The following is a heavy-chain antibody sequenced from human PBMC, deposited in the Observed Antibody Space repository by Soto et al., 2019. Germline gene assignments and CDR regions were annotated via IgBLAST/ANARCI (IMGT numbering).Heavy chain of an antibody. Sequence: QVHLVQSGAEVTKPGASVKVSCEASGDTFTRNYMYWVRQAPGQGLELMATIKPSGGSTSYAQKFQGRVTVTRDTYTSTVYMEMSSLRSEDTAVYYCARDGTNDYSDSVSGRYYYSYMDVWGEGTTVTVSS. V-gene: IGHV1-46*03. J-gene: IGHJ6*03. CDR3: ARDGTNDYSDSVSGRYYYSYMDV. CDR1: GDTFTRNY. CDR2: IKPSGGST. D-gene: IGHD4-17*01.